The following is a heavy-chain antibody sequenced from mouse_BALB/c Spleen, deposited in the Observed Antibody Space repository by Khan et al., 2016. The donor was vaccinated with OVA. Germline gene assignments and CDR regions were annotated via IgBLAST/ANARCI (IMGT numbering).Heavy chain of an antibody. CDR1: GFKIKDYY. Sequence: VQLKQSGTDLVRPGALVKLSCKASGFKIKDYYMHWVKQRPEQGLEWIGWIDPETGETHYEPKFQGKASVTADTSSNTAYLQLSSLTSEDTSVYYCARSGYFAWFAYWGQGTLVTVSA. V-gene: IGHV14-1*02. CDR3: ARSGYFAWFAY. J-gene: IGHJ3*01. CDR2: IDPETGET.